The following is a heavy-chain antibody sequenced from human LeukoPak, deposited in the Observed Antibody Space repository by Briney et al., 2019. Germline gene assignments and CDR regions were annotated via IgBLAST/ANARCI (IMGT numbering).Heavy chain of an antibody. Sequence: GGSLRLSCAASGFTFDDYAMHWVRQAPGKGLEWVSLISWDGGSTYYADSVKGRLTISRDNSKNSLYLQMNSLRAEDTALYYCARRGYCSGGSCFDYWGQGTLVTVSS. D-gene: IGHD2-15*01. J-gene: IGHJ4*02. CDR1: GFTFDDYA. V-gene: IGHV3-43D*03. CDR2: ISWDGGST. CDR3: ARRGYCSGGSCFDY.